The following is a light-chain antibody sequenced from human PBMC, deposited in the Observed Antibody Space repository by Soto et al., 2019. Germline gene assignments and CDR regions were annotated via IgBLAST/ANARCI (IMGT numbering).Light chain of an antibody. CDR2: DAS. J-gene: IGKJ4*01. V-gene: IGKV3-11*01. Sequence: VLTQSPATLSLSPGERATLSCRASQSVSSYLAWYQQKPGQAPRLLIYDASNRATGIPARFSGSGSGTDFTLTISSLEPEDFAVYYCQQRSNWPPVFGGGTKVDIK. CDR3: QQRSNWPPV. CDR1: QSVSSY.